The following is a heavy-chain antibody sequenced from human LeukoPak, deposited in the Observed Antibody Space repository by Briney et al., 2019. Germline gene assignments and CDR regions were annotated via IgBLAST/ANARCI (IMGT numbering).Heavy chain of an antibody. J-gene: IGHJ2*01. V-gene: IGHV4-34*01. CDR1: GGSFSAYY. D-gene: IGHD5-24*01. CDR3: ARYGKGRWLTSTRPFWYFDL. CDR2: INHSGST. Sequence: SETLSLTCAVYGGSFSAYYWSWIRQPPGKGLEWIGEINHSGSTNYNPPLKSRVTISVDTSKNQFSLKLSSVTAVDTAVYYCARYGKGRWLTSTRPFWYFDLWGRGTLVTVSS.